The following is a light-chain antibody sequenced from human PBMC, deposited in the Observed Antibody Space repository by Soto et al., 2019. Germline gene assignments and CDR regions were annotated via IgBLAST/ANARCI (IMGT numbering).Light chain of an antibody. Sequence: QSVLTQPPSVSGAPGQRVTISCTGSSSNIGAGYDVHWYQQLPGTAPKLLLYGNSNRPSGVPDRFSGSKSGTSASLAITGLQAEDEDDNYCQSYDSSLSAVVFGGGTKVTVL. J-gene: IGLJ2*01. CDR2: GNS. CDR1: SSNIGAGYD. V-gene: IGLV1-40*01. CDR3: QSYDSSLSAVV.